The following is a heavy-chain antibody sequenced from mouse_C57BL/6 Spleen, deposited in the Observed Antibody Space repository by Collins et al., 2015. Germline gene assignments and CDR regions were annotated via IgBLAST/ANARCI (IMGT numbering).Heavy chain of an antibody. Sequence: QIQLVQSGPELKKPGETVKISCKASGYTFTTYGMSWVKQAPGKGLKWMGWIITYSGAPTYADDFKGRFAFSLETSASTAYLQINNLKNEDTATYFCARHYGSTHWYFDVWGTGTTVTVSS. J-gene: IGHJ1*03. CDR1: GYTFTTYG. CDR2: IITYSGAP. V-gene: IGHV9-3*01. CDR3: ARHYGSTHWYFDV. D-gene: IGHD1-1*01.